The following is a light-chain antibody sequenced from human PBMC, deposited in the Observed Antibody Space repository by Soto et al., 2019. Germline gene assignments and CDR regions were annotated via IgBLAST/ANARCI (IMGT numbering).Light chain of an antibody. V-gene: IGKV1-27*01. CDR1: QGISNY. J-gene: IGKJ3*01. CDR3: QKHNSALQA. CDR2: PAS. Sequence: DIQMTQSPSSLSASVGDRVTITCRASQGISNYLAWYQQKPGKVPKLLIYPASTLQSGVPSRFSGSGSGTDFTLTISSLQPQDVATYYCQKHNSALQAFGPGTKVDIK.